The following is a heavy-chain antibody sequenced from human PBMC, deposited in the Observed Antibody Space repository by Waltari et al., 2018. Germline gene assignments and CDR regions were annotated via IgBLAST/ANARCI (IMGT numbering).Heavy chain of an antibody. J-gene: IGHJ4*02. Sequence: QLHLQESGPGLLKPSETLSLTCAVSGYSISGGDFWGWIRQPPGKGLEWIGSIYPGGDTYFNPSLKSRVTISVDKSKNQYSLNLRSMPAADTAVYYCARRGRLSSYFFDYWGQGTLVTVSS. V-gene: IGHV4-38-2*01. D-gene: IGHD2-15*01. CDR3: ARRGRLSSYFFDY. CDR2: IYPGGDT. CDR1: GYSISGGDF.